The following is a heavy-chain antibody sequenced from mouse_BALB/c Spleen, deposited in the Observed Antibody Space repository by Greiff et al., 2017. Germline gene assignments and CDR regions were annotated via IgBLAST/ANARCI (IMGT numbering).Heavy chain of an antibody. J-gene: IGHJ3*01. CDR1: GYTFTRYW. V-gene: IGHV1S22*01. D-gene: IGHD2-4*01. Sequence: LQQPGSELVRPGASVKLSCKASGYTFTRYWMHWVKQRPGQGLEWIGNIYPGSGSTNYDEKFKSKATLTVDTSSSTAYMQLSSLTSEDSAVYDCAKIRSTMITTADWGQGTLVTVSA. CDR2: IYPGSGST. CDR3: AKIRSTMITTAD.